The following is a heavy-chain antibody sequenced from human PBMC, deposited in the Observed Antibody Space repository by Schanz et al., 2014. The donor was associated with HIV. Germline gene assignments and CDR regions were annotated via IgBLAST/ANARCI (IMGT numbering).Heavy chain of an antibody. D-gene: IGHD3-22*01. V-gene: IGHV4-30-2*01. CDR3: ARSYYYDGSPLPLDS. Sequence: QLQLQESGSGLVKPSQTLSLTCAVSGGSISSGDYSWSWIRQPPGKGLEWMGYIYYSGSTNYNPSLKSRVTISVDTSKNQFSLKMSSVTAADTAVYYCARSYYYDGSPLPLDSWGQGTLVTVSS. J-gene: IGHJ4*02. CDR1: GGSISSGDYS. CDR2: IYYSGST.